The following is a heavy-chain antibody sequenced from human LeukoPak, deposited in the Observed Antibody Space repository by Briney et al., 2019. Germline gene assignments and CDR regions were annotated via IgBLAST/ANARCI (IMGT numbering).Heavy chain of an antibody. Sequence: SETLSLTCSVSGDSISTSSYYWGWIRQPPGKGLEWIGTIYYSGSTYYNPSLTSRVTISVDTSKNQFSLKLSSVTAADTAVYYCARHKDYYYSYMDVWGKGTTVTVSS. CDR2: IYYSGST. V-gene: IGHV4-39*01. CDR3: ARHKDYYYSYMDV. J-gene: IGHJ6*03. CDR1: GDSISTSSYY.